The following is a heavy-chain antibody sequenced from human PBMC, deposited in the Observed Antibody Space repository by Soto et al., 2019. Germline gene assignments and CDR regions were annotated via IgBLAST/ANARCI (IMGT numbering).Heavy chain of an antibody. CDR3: ARRDSSGFRVFDY. J-gene: IGHJ4*02. CDR2: IYYSGST. Sequence: PSETLSLTITVSGGSISSSSYYWGWIRQPPGKGLEWIGSIYYSGSTYYNPSLKSRVTISVDTSKNQFSLKLSSVTAADTAVYYCARRDSSGFRVFDYWGQGTLVTVSS. V-gene: IGHV4-39*01. CDR1: GGSISSSSYY. D-gene: IGHD3-22*01.